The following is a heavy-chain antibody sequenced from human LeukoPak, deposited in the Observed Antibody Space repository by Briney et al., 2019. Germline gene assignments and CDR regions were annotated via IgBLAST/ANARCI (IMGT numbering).Heavy chain of an antibody. CDR1: GFTVSTNS. J-gene: IGHJ4*02. Sequence: GGSLRLSCAVSGFTVSTNSMTWVRQAPGQGLEWVSLIYSGGTTYYADSVKGGFTISRDNSKNTLYLQMNSLRADDTAMYYCARRGYGDYAPFDYWGQGTLVTVSS. CDR3: ARRGYGDYAPFDY. D-gene: IGHD4-17*01. CDR2: IYSGGTT. V-gene: IGHV3-66*04.